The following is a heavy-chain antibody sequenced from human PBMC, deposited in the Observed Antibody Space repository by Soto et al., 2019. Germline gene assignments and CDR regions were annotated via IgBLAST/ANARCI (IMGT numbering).Heavy chain of an antibody. CDR1: GFTFSSYA. V-gene: IGHV3-23*01. J-gene: IGHJ4*02. D-gene: IGHD6-13*01. Sequence: GGSLRLSCGASGFTFSSYAMSWVSQATGKGLEWVSAISGSGGSTYYADSVKGRFTISRDNSKNTLYLQMNSLRAEDTAVYYCAKRRPYSSSWYEDYWGQGTLVTVSS. CDR3: AKRRPYSSSWYEDY. CDR2: ISGSGGST.